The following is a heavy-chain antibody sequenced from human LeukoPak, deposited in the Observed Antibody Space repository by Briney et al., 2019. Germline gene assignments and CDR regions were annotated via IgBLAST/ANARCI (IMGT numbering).Heavy chain of an antibody. CDR3: ARGARAGYNLEPFDY. J-gene: IGHJ4*02. Sequence: SETLSLTCTVSGGSMSSYYWSWIRQPPGKGLEWIGYIYDSGSTKYNPSLKSRVTISVDTSKNQFSLKLSSVTAAATAVYYCARGARAGYNLEPFDYWGQGTLVPVSS. CDR1: GGSMSSYY. D-gene: IGHD5-24*01. CDR2: IYDSGST. V-gene: IGHV4-59*08.